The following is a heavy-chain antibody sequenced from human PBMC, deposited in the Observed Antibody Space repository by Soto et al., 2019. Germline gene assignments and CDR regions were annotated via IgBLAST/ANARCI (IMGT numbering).Heavy chain of an antibody. D-gene: IGHD3-10*01. CDR2: IWYDGSNK. CDR1: GFTFSSYG. Sequence: GGSLRLSCAASGFTFSSYGMHWVRQAPGKGLEWVAVIWYDGSNKYYADSVKGRFTISRDNSKNTLYLQMNSLRAEDTAVYYCARDFPNGSGSYYSVSYYYYGMDVWGQGTTVTVSS. CDR3: ARDFPNGSGSYYSVSYYYYGMDV. J-gene: IGHJ6*02. V-gene: IGHV3-33*01.